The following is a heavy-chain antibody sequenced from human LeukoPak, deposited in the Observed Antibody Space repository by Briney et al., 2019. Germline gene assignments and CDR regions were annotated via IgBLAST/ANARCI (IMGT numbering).Heavy chain of an antibody. CDR3: ARISNYYDSTGYEY. CDR1: GYTFTSYG. CDR2: ISTYNGNT. J-gene: IGHJ4*02. Sequence: ASVKVPCKASGYTFTSYGISWVRQSPGQGLEWMGWISTYNGNTNYAQKVQGRVTMTTDTSTSTAYMELRSLRSDDTAVYYCARISNYYDSTGYEYWGQGTLVTVSS. D-gene: IGHD3-22*01. V-gene: IGHV1-18*04.